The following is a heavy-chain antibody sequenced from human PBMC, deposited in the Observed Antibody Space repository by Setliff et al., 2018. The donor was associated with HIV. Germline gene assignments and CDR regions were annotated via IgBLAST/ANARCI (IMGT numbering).Heavy chain of an antibody. D-gene: IGHD6-13*01. CDR2: FNHGRST. CDR1: GGSFSGYY. J-gene: IGHJ6*03. Sequence: SETLSLTCAVYGGSFSGYYWSWIRQPPGKGLEWIGEFNHGRSTNNNPSLKSRVTISVDTSKNQFSLKVNSVTAADTAVYYCARGARLLAGYSDRWDYYYMAVWGKGTTVTVSS. CDR3: ARGARLLAGYSDRWDYYYMAV. V-gene: IGHV4-34*01.